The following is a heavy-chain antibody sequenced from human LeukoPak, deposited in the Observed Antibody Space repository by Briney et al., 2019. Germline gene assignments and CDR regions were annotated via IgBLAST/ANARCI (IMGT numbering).Heavy chain of an antibody. CDR1: GYTFTSYD. Sequence: ASVKVSCKASGYTFTSYDINWVRQATGQGLEWMGWMNPNSGNTGYAQKFQGRVTMTRNTSISTAYMELSSLRSEDTAVYYCARGRRRDYYYYYGMDVWGQGTTVTVSS. CDR3: ARGRRRDYYYYYGMDV. CDR2: MNPNSGNT. V-gene: IGHV1-8*01. J-gene: IGHJ6*02. D-gene: IGHD3-10*01.